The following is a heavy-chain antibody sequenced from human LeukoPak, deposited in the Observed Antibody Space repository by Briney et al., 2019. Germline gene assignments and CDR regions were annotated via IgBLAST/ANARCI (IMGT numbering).Heavy chain of an antibody. V-gene: IGHV3-74*01. CDR2: ISGDGSST. CDR3: ARELPFDY. CDR1: GFTFSSYW. Sequence: ARGSLRLSCAASGFTFSSYWMHWVRQTPGKGLVWVSRISGDGSSTTYAESVKGRFTISRDNAKNTLYLQMNSLRAEDTAVYYCARELPFDYWGQGTLVTVSS. J-gene: IGHJ4*02.